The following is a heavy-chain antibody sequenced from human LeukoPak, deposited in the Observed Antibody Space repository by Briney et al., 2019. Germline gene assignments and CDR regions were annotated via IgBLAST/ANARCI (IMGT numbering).Heavy chain of an antibody. CDR1: GGSISSSSYY. CDR3: ARARPYGSGSYGWFDP. CDR2: IYYSGST. V-gene: IGHV4-39*07. Sequence: PSETLSLTCTVSGGSISSSSYYWGWIRQPPGKGLEWIGSIYYSGSTYYNPSLKSRVTISVDTSKNQFSLKLSSVTAADTAVYYCARARPYGSGSYGWFDPWGQGTLVTVSS. D-gene: IGHD3-10*01. J-gene: IGHJ5*02.